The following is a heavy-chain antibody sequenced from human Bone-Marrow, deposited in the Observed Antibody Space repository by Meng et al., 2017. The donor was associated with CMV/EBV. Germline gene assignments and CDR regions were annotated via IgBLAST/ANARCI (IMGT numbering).Heavy chain of an antibody. CDR3: ARDPEADYSAFDI. J-gene: IGHJ3*02. CDR2: TYCRSKWFY. Sequence: SETLSLTCAISGDSVSSNCAAWKWIRQSPPRGLEWLGRTYCRSKWFYDSAVSVKSRITINPDTSKNKFSLQLNSVTPEDTAVYYCARDPEADYSAFDIWAQGTMAT. V-gene: IGHV6-1*01. D-gene: IGHD2-15*01. CDR1: GDSVSSNCAA.